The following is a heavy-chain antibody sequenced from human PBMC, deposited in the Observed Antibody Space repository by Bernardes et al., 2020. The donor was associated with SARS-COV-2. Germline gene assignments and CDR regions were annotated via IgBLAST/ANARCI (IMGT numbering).Heavy chain of an antibody. CDR3: ACIAVFLPDFDY. CDR1: GFTFSSCC. J-gene: IGHJ4*02. V-gene: IGHV3-7*01. D-gene: IGHD2-15*01. CDR2: IKGDGDEK. Sequence: GGSLRLSCAASGFTFSSCCMTWVRKAPGKGLEWVANIKGDGDEKYYADSVKGRFTISRDNAKNSLYLQMNSLTVDDTAVYYCACIAVFLPDFDYWGQGTLVTVSS.